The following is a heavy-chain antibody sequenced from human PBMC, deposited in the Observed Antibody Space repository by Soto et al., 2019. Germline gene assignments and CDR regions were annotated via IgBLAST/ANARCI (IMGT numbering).Heavy chain of an antibody. V-gene: IGHV3-74*01. CDR3: ARVRYTSTWYYYGMDV. J-gene: IGHJ6*02. Sequence: LGGSLRLSCAASGFMYSNYWMYWVRQAPGKGLVWVSRISSDGSRTDYADSVKGRFTISRDNARNTLYLQMNSLRAEDTAVYYCARVRYTSTWYYYGMDVWGQGTTVTVSS. CDR1: GFMYSNYW. D-gene: IGHD6-13*01. CDR2: ISSDGSRT.